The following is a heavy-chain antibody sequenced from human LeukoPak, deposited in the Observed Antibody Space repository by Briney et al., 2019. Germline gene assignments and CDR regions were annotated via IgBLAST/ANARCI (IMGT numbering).Heavy chain of an antibody. Sequence: ASVKVSCKASGYTFTTYGISWVRQAPGQGLEWMGWISAFNGNTNYAQKLQDRVTMTTDTSTTTAYMELRSLTSDDTAVYYCARDSDSYGHFDYWGQGTLVTVSS. D-gene: IGHD5-18*01. CDR1: GYTFTTYG. J-gene: IGHJ4*02. V-gene: IGHV1-18*01. CDR3: ARDSDSYGHFDY. CDR2: ISAFNGNT.